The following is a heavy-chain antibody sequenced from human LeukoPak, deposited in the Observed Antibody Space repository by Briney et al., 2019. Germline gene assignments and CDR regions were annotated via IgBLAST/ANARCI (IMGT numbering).Heavy chain of an antibody. CDR3: ARPDSGYVDY. V-gene: IGHV4-39*01. D-gene: IGHD1-26*01. CDR1: GGSISSSSYY. J-gene: IGHJ4*02. Sequence: SETLSLTCTVSGGSISSSSYYWGWIRQPPGKGLEWIGSIYYSGSTYYNPSLKSRVTISVDTSKNQFSLKLSSVTAADTAVYYCARPDSGYVDYWGQGTLVTVSS. CDR2: IYYSGST.